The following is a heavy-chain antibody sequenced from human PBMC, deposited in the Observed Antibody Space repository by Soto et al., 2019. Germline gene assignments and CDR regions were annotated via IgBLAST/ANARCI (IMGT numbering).Heavy chain of an antibody. Sequence: SETLSLTCAVSGGSISSSTWWSWVRQPPGKELEWIGEIHYSGSTNHNPSLKSRVTISVDKSKNQFSLKLTSVTAADTAVYYCAAKGYYDSSGYLNWFDPWGQGTLVTVSS. J-gene: IGHJ5*02. V-gene: IGHV4-4*02. CDR2: IHYSGST. D-gene: IGHD3-22*01. CDR3: AAKGYYDSSGYLNWFDP. CDR1: GGSISSSTW.